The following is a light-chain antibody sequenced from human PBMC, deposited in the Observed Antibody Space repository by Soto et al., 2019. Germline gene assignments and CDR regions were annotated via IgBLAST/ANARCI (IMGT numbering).Light chain of an antibody. J-gene: IGKJ1*01. CDR1: QSISSW. V-gene: IGKV1-5*03. Sequence: IQMTQSPSTLSASVGDRVTITCRASQSISSWVAWYQQKPGKAPKLLLYKMSSLESGVPSRFSGSGSGTEFTLTISSLQPDDFATYYCQQYNSYSTTFGQGTKVEIK. CDR3: QQYNSYSTT. CDR2: KMS.